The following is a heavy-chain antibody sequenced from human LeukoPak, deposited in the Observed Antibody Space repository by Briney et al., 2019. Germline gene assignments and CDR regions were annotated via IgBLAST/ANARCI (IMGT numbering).Heavy chain of an antibody. CDR2: TKQDGSEK. D-gene: IGHD1-7*01. V-gene: IGHV3-7*01. CDR1: ELTSSTSW. J-gene: IGHJ4*02. CDR3: VGWGISGITNH. Sequence: GGSLRLSCAASELTSSTSWMSWVRQAPGKGLEWVAQTKQDGSEKYYVDSAKGRFTTSRDKNSLFLQMNSVRAEDTAVYYSVGWGISGITNHWGQGTLVTVSS.